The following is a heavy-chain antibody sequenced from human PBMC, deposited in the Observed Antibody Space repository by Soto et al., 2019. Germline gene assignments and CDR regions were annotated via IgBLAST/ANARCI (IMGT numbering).Heavy chain of an antibody. V-gene: IGHV3-23*01. CDR1: GFTFSSYA. Sequence: GGSLRLSCAASGFTFSSYAMSWVRQAPGKGLEWVSAISGSGGSTYYADSVKGRFTISRDNSKNTRDLQMNSLRAEDTAVYYCAKGSGPIATPNWGQGTLVTVSS. CDR2: ISGSGGST. J-gene: IGHJ4*02. CDR3: AKGSGPIATPN. D-gene: IGHD6-13*01.